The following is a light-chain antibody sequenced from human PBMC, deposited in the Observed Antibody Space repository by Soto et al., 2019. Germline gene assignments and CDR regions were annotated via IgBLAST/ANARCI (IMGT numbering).Light chain of an antibody. CDR3: SSYAGSNNLV. J-gene: IGLJ2*01. V-gene: IGLV2-8*01. CDR2: EVS. CDR1: SSDVGGYNY. Sequence: QSALTQPPSASGSPGQSVTISCTGTSSDVGGYNYVSWYQQHPGKAPKLMIYEVSKRPSGVPDRSSGSKSGNTASLTVSGLQAEDEADYYCSSYAGSNNLVFGGGTKL.